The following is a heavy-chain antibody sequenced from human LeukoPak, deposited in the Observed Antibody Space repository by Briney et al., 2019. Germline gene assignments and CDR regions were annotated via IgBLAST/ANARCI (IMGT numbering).Heavy chain of an antibody. V-gene: IGHV4-59*01. Sequence: PSETLSLTCTVSGVSISNYYWSWIRQPPGKGLEWIGYTYYSGSTNYNPSLQSRATISVDPSKSQFSLRLSSVTAADTAVYYCARDYFGSGFFDYWGQGILVTVSS. CDR3: ARDYFGSGFFDY. CDR2: TYYSGST. D-gene: IGHD3-10*01. CDR1: GVSISNYY. J-gene: IGHJ4*02.